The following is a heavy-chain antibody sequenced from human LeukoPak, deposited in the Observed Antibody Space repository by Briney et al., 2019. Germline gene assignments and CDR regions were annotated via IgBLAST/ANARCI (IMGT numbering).Heavy chain of an antibody. CDR3: ARGGSVLRYFDSSRTMDY. CDR2: ISSSGSTI. Sequence: GRSLRLSCAASGFTFSDYYMSWIRQAPGKGLEWVSYISSSGSTIYYADSVKGRFTISRDNAKNSLYLQMNSLRAEDTAVYYCARGGSVLRYFDSSRTMDYWGQGTLVTVSS. D-gene: IGHD3-9*01. V-gene: IGHV3-11*01. J-gene: IGHJ4*02. CDR1: GFTFSDYY.